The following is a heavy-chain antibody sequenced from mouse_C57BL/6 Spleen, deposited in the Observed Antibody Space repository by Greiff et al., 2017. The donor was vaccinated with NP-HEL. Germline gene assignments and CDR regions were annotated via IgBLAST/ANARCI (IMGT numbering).Heavy chain of an antibody. J-gene: IGHJ4*01. V-gene: IGHV8-12*01. D-gene: IGHD1-1*01. CDR2: IYWDDDK. CDR1: GFSLSTSGMG. Sequence: QVTLKESGPGILQSSQTLSLTCSFSGFSLSTSGMGVSWIRQPSGKGLEWLAHIYWDDDKRYNPSLKSRLTISKDTSRNQVFLKITSVDTADTATYYCARREELRRAMDYWGQGTSVTVSS. CDR3: ARREELRRAMDY.